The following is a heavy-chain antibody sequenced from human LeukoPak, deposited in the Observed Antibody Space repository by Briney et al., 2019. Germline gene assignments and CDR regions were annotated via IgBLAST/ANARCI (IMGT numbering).Heavy chain of an antibody. CDR2: IYSGGST. Sequence: PGGSLRLSCAAPGFTFSSYGMHWVRQAPGKGLEWVSVIYSGGSTYYADSVKGRFTISRDNSKNTLYLQMNSLRAEDTAVYYCGTTVTTGVADYWGQGTLVTVSS. D-gene: IGHD4-17*01. CDR3: GTTVTTGVADY. J-gene: IGHJ4*02. V-gene: IGHV3-66*01. CDR1: GFTFSSYG.